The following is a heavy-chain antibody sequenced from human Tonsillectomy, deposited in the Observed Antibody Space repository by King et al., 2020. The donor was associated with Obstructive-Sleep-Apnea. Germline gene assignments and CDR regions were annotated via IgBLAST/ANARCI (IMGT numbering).Heavy chain of an antibody. J-gene: IGHJ4*02. D-gene: IGHD2-15*01. CDR3: ASGARESQGLLIQIDY. CDR1: GYTFTNHY. V-gene: IGHV1-46*01. CDR2: INPSGGST. Sequence: QLVQSGAEVKKPGASMKVSCKASGYTFTNHYIHWVRQAPGQGLEWMGAINPSGGSTNYAPKFHARVTMTRDTFTSTVYMERSSLRSEDTAVYYCASGARESQGLLIQIDYGGQGPLVTVSS.